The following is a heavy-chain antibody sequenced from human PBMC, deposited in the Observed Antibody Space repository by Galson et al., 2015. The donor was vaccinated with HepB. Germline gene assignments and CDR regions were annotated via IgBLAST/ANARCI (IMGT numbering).Heavy chain of an antibody. CDR3: ARRRSQWLLLTDAFDI. CDR1: GFTFSSYG. V-gene: IGHV3-23*01. J-gene: IGHJ3*02. Sequence: SLRLSCAASGFTFSSYGMNWVRQAPGKGLEWVSVISGNGESTYYADSVKGRFTISRDNSKNTLYLQMNSLRAEDTAVYYCARRRSQWLLLTDAFDIWGQGSMVTVSS. D-gene: IGHD5-12*01. CDR2: ISGNGEST.